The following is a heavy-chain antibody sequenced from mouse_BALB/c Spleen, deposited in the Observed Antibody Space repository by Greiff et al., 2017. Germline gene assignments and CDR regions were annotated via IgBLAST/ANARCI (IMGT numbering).Heavy chain of an antibody. Sequence: VQLKESGGGLVKPGGSLKLSCAASGFTFSDYYMYWVRQTPEKRLEWVATISDGGSYTYYPDSVKGRFTISRDNAKNNLYLQMSSLKSEDTAMYYCARDRGGLSNYVFAYWGQGTLVTVSA. CDR3: ARDRGGLSNYVFAY. D-gene: IGHD2-5*01. J-gene: IGHJ3*01. V-gene: IGHV5-4*02. CDR1: GFTFSDYY. CDR2: ISDGGSYT.